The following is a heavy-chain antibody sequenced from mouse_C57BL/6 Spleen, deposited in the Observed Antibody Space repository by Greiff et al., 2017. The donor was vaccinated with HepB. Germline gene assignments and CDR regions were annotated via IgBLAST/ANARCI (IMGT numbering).Heavy chain of an antibody. CDR3: ARWNWDRYFDV. CDR2: IYPSDSET. D-gene: IGHD4-1*01. J-gene: IGHJ1*03. Sequence: VQLQQSGAELVRPGSSVKLSCKASGYTFTSYWMDWVKQRPGQGLEWIGNIYPSDSETHYNQKFKDKATLTVDKSSSTAYMQLSSLTSEDSAVYYCARWNWDRYFDVWGTGTTVTVSS. CDR1: GYTFTSYW. V-gene: IGHV1-61*01.